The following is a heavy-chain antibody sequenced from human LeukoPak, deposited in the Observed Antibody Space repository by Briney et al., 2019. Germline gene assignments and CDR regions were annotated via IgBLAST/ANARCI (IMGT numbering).Heavy chain of an antibody. Sequence: ASVKVSCKASGYTFTNYGITWMRQAPGQGLEWMGWINPNSGGTNYAQKFQGRVTMTRDTSISTAYMELSRLRSDDTAVYYCARGGAYCGGDCYSDYWGQGTLVTVSS. CDR2: INPNSGGT. D-gene: IGHD2-21*02. V-gene: IGHV1-2*02. CDR3: ARGGAYCGGDCYSDY. J-gene: IGHJ4*02. CDR1: GYTFTNYG.